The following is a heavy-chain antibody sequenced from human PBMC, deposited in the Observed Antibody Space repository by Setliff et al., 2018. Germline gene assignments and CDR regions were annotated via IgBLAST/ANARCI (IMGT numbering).Heavy chain of an antibody. CDR2: IYYNGST. CDR1: GGSIRSSYYY. J-gene: IGHJ3*01. V-gene: IGHV4-39*01. Sequence: PSETLSLTCTVSGGSIRSSYYYWGWIRQPPGKGLEWIGSIYYNGSTHFNPSLKSRVALSVDTSKNLLSLRVNSVTATDTAVYYCARPLEESFGGGRDSDAFDVWGQGTMVTVSS. D-gene: IGHD3-10*01. CDR3: ARPLEESFGGGRDSDAFDV.